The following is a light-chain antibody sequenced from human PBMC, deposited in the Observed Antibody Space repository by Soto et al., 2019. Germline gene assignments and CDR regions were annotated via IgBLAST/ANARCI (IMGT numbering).Light chain of an antibody. Sequence: DIQMTQSPSSLSASLGGRVSITCRAIPSIGKHLNWYQQKPGKAPKVLIYYVSNLQSGVPSRFSGSGSGTDFTLTIDSLQPEDFATYYCQQGYTSSITFGQGTRLEIK. CDR1: PSIGKH. J-gene: IGKJ5*01. V-gene: IGKV1-39*01. CDR2: YVS. CDR3: QQGYTSSIT.